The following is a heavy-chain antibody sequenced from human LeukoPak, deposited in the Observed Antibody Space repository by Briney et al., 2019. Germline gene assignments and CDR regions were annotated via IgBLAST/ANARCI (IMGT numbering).Heavy chain of an antibody. CDR2: INHSGST. V-gene: IGHV4-34*01. CDR1: GGSFSGYY. D-gene: IGHD6-13*01. J-gene: IGHJ4*02. CDR3: ARAVSSSWRPLDY. Sequence: SEPLSLTCAVYGGSFSGYYWSWIRQPPGKGLEWIGEINHSGSTNYNPSLKSRVTISVDTSKNQFSLKLSSVTAADTAVYYCARAVSSSWRPLDYWGQGTLVTVSS.